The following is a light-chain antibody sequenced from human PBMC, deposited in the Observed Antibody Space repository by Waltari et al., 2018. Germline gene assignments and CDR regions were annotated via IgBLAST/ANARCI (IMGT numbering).Light chain of an antibody. J-gene: IGLJ2*01. CDR3: QSADSSGTYVV. Sequence: SYELTQPPSVSVSPGQMARITCSGDALPKQYASWYQQKPGQAPVLVIYKDSERPSGIPERFSGSSSGTTVTLTISGVQAEDEADYYCQSADSSGTYVVFGGGTKLTVL. CDR1: ALPKQY. CDR2: KDS. V-gene: IGLV3-25*03.